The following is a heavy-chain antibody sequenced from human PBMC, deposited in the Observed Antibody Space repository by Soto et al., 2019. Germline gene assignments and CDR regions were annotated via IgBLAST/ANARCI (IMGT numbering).Heavy chain of an antibody. CDR3: ARAGTYYETSGNDY. D-gene: IGHD3-10*01. CDR2: ISSSGSTK. J-gene: IGHJ4*02. Sequence: QVQLVESGGGLVKPGGSLRLSCSASGFSFNDYFMSWIRQAPGKGLEWLSYISSSGSTKYYADSVKGRFTISRDNAKNSLYLQMNSLRAEDTAVYYCARAGTYYETSGNDYWGQGTLVTVAS. CDR1: GFSFNDYF. V-gene: IGHV3-11*01.